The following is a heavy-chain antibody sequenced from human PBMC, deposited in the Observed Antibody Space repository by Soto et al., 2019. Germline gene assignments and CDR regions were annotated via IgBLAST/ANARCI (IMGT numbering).Heavy chain of an antibody. Sequence: SETLSLTCAVSGGSVSSGSYYWTWIRQPPGKGLEWIGCLYNSGSTNYNPALKSRATISVDTSKNQFSLRLSSVTAADTAVYYCARDNGYSYGYFDYWGQGTLVTVSS. CDR3: ARDNGYSYGYFDY. J-gene: IGHJ4*02. CDR1: GGSVSSGSYY. CDR2: LYNSGST. D-gene: IGHD5-18*01. V-gene: IGHV4-61*01.